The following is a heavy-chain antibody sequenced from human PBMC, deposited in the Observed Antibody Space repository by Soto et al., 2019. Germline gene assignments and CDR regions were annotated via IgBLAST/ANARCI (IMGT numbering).Heavy chain of an antibody. CDR2: IYPGDSDT. CDR3: AGRDQVGYYYYGMGV. J-gene: IGHJ6*02. CDR1: GYSFTSYW. V-gene: IGHV5-51*01. D-gene: IGHD2-15*01. Sequence: GESLKISCKGSGYSFTSYWIGWVRQMPGKGLEWMGIIYPGDSDTRYSPSFQGQVTISADKSISTAYLQWSSLKASDTAMYYCAGRDQVGYYYYGMGVWGQGTTVTVSS.